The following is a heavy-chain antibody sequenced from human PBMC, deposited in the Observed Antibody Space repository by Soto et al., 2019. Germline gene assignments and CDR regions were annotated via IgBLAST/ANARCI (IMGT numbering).Heavy chain of an antibody. D-gene: IGHD3-22*01. CDR2: INAGNGNT. Sequence: ASVKVSCKASGYTFTSYAMHWVRQAPGQRLEWMGWINAGNGNTKYSQKFQGRVTITRDTSASTAYMELSSLRSEDTAVYYCARDPLLYYDSRFNYSYGMDVWGQGTTVTVSS. V-gene: IGHV1-3*01. CDR1: GYTFTSYA. J-gene: IGHJ6*02. CDR3: ARDPLLYYDSRFNYSYGMDV.